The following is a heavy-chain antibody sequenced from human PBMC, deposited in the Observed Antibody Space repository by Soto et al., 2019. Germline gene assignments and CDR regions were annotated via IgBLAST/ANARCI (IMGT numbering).Heavy chain of an antibody. D-gene: IGHD6-19*01. J-gene: IGHJ1*01. CDR3: AKGVRGIGVAGTGYFQH. CDR1: GFTFSSYA. V-gene: IGHV3-23*01. Sequence: EVQLLESGGGLVQPGGSLRLSCAASGFTFSSYAMSWVRQAPGKGLEWVSGISGSGDSTYYADSVKGRFTISRDNSKNTLYQQINNLRAEDTAVYYCAKGVRGIGVAGTGYFQHWGQGTLVTVSS. CDR2: ISGSGDST.